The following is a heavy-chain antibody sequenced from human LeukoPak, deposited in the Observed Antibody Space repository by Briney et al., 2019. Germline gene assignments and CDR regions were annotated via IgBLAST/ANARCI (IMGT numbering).Heavy chain of an antibody. V-gene: IGHV4-4*02. D-gene: IGHD3-3*01. CDR1: GGSVINTNW. J-gene: IGHJ4*02. CDR2: VHLDGRT. CDR3: AREGGFYRPLDY. Sequence: SETLSLTCGVSGGSVINTNWWTWVRQPPRKGLEWIGEVHLDGRTDYNPSLESRLTMSVDVSENQVSLKLTSVTAADTAVYYCAREGGFYRPLDYSGQGTLVTVSS.